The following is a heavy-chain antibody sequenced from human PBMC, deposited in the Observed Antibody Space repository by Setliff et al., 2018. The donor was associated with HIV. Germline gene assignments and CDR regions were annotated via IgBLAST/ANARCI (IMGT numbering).Heavy chain of an antibody. CDR3: ASRVYYYDSSGYLREEGFDP. J-gene: IGHJ5*02. D-gene: IGHD3-22*01. CDR2: IYYSGST. CDR1: GGSISNSRYY. Sequence: SETLSLTCIVSGGSISNSRYYWSWIRQPPGKGLEWIGSIYYSGSTYYNPSLKSRVTISVDTSKNQFSLKLSSVTAADAAVYYCASRVYYYDSSGYLREEGFDPWGQGTLVTVSS. V-gene: IGHV4-39*01.